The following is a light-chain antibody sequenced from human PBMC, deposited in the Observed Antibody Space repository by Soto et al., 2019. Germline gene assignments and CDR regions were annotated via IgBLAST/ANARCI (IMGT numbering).Light chain of an antibody. CDR3: ISYTRTTTVI. CDR2: EVT. Sequence: QSALTQPASVSGSPGQSITISCTGSSSDVGAYNYVSWYQQYPGKAPKLIIYEVTNRPSGISSRFSGSTSGNTASLTISGLQAEDESDYYCISYTRTTTVIFGGGTKVTVL. V-gene: IGLV2-14*01. CDR1: SSDVGAYNY. J-gene: IGLJ2*01.